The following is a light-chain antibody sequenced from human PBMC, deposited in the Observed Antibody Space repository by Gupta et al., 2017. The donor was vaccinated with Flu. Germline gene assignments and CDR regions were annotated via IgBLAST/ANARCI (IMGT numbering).Light chain of an antibody. Sequence: DTQMTQSPSSLSASVGDRVTITRRASQSISSYLNRYHQKPGKAPKLLIYAASSLQSGVPSRMSGSSSCTAFTLTISRRQPADYVTNYCQQRNSTPMTFGQGTKVEIK. CDR2: AAS. V-gene: IGKV1-39*01. CDR1: QSISSY. J-gene: IGKJ1*01. CDR3: QQRNSTPMT.